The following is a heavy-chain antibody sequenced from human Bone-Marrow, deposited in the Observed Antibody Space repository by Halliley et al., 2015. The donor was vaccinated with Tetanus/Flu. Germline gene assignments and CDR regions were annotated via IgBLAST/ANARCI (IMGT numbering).Heavy chain of an antibody. V-gene: IGHV3-74*01. J-gene: IGHJ4*02. Sequence: RTNSDGSSTSYADSVKGRFTVSRDNAKNPVYLQMNSLRAEDTAVYYCARVRSGCTPAGPIDSWGQGTLVTVSS. CDR2: TNSDGSST. D-gene: IGHD3-3*01. CDR3: ARVRSGCTPAGPIDS.